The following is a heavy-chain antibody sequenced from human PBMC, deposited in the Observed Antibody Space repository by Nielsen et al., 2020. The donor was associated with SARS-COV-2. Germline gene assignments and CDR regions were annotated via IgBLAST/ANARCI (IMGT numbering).Heavy chain of an antibody. CDR2: MSHDGYNT. J-gene: IGHJ4*02. D-gene: IGHD2-2*01. CDR3: ATVKGPYCISTTCYARFFDA. Sequence: GGSLCLSCVVYGLTFSSHPMHWVRQAPGKWLEWLAVMSHDGYNTYNAESVKGRFTISRDNSKSTLYLQMDSLRPDDTAVYYCATVKGPYCISTTCYARFFDAWGQGTLVTVSS. CDR1: GLTFSSHP. V-gene: IGHV3-30-3*01.